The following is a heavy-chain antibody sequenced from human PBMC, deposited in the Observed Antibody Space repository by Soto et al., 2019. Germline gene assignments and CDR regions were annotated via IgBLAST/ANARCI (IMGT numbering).Heavy chain of an antibody. CDR1: GGSISSSSYY. D-gene: IGHD6-13*01. Sequence: SETLSLTCTVSGGSISSSSYYWGWIRQPPGKGLEWIGSIYYSGSTYYNPSLKSRVTISVDTSKNQFSLKLSSVTAADTAVYYCARRKQQLVHDAFDIWGQGTMVTVSS. CDR3: ARRKQQLVHDAFDI. V-gene: IGHV4-39*01. CDR2: IYYSGST. J-gene: IGHJ3*02.